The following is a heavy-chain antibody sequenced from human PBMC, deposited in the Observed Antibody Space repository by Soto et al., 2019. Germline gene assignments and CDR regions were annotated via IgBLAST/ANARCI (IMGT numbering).Heavy chain of an antibody. CDR2: IGGKANSYAT. D-gene: IGHD1-26*01. J-gene: IGHJ2*01. V-gene: IGHV3-73*02. Sequence: EMQLVESGGGLVRPGGSLKLSCAASGFTFSAFNVHWVRQASGKGLEWIGHIGGKANSYATTFAASVKGRFTISRDDSKNTAYVQMNSLKTEDTAVYYCSRQWAGFGPVTDLLWYLDLWGRGTPVTVSS. CDR3: SRQWAGFGPVTDLLWYLDL. CDR1: GFTFSAFN.